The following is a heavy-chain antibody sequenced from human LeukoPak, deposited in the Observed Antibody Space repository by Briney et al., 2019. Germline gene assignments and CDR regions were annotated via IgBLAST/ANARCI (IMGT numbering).Heavy chain of an antibody. D-gene: IGHD2-2*02. Sequence: GGSLRLSCAVSGFTFSRYSMNWVRQAPGKGLEWVSSISTSSSYIYYADSVKGRFTISRDNAKNSLYLQMNSLRAEDTAVYYCARDGSIPWGYYMDVWGKGTTVTISS. CDR2: ISTSSSYI. J-gene: IGHJ6*03. V-gene: IGHV3-21*01. CDR1: GFTFSRYS. CDR3: ARDGSIPWGYYMDV.